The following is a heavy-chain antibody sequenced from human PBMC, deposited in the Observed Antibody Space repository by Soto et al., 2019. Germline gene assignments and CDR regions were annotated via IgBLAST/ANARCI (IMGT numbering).Heavy chain of an antibody. V-gene: IGHV1-69*01. Sequence: QVQLVQSGAEVKKPGSSVTVSCKASGGTLSFYAISWVRQAPGQGLGWMGGIIPTLDITSYAQRFQGRLTISDVESTNTAYRELRSMKSEDTALYFCARDGGGDYFCCFVPWGQGNLVPVSS. CDR3: ARDGGGDYFCCFVP. CDR1: GGTLSFYA. J-gene: IGHJ5*02. CDR2: IIPTLDIT. D-gene: IGHD3-16*01.